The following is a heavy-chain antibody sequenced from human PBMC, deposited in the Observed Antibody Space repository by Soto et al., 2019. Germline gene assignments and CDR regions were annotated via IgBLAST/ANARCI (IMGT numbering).Heavy chain of an antibody. CDR2: IWYDGSNK. CDR3: ARRGIYDFWSGPYYYYYMDV. Sequence: GGSLRLSCAASGFTVSSYGMHWVRQAPGKGLEWVAVIWYDGSNKYYADSVKGRFTISRDNSKNTLYLQMNSLRAEDTAVYYCARRGIYDFWSGPYYYYYMDVWGKGTTVTVPS. J-gene: IGHJ6*03. V-gene: IGHV3-33*01. D-gene: IGHD3-3*01. CDR1: GFTVSSYG.